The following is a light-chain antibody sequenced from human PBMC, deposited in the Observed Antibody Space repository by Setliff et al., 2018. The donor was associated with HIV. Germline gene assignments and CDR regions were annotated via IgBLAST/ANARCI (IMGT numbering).Light chain of an antibody. Sequence: QSALAQPASVSGSPGQSITISCTGTSRDVGGYNYVSWYQQHPGNAPKLIIYEVRNRPSGVSIRFSGSKSGNTASLTISGFQTEDEAEYYCSSYAITNTLPFGTGTKVTVL. J-gene: IGLJ1*01. CDR2: EVR. CDR3: SSYAITNTLP. CDR1: SRDVGGYNY. V-gene: IGLV2-14*01.